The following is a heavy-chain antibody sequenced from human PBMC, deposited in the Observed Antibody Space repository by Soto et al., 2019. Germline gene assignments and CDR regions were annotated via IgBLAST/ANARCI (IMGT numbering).Heavy chain of an antibody. CDR2: ISRSGTST. CDR1: GLSFSSYA. D-gene: IGHD3-9*01. CDR3: AKDAKILDRLPTSYHFDF. V-gene: IGHV3-23*01. J-gene: IGHJ4*02. Sequence: EVQVLESGGGLAQPGRSLRLSCAVSGLSFSSYAMTWVRQSPGKGLEWVSSISRSGTSTYSADSVRGRFTISRDNSKNTLYLQMNSLRAEDTAVYYCAKDAKILDRLPTSYHFDFWGQGTLFTVSS.